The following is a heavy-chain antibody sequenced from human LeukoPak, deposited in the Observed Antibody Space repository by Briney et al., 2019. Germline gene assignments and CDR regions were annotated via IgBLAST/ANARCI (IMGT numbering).Heavy chain of an antibody. D-gene: IGHD6-13*01. CDR2: INHSGST. J-gene: IGHJ4*02. CDR1: GGPFSRYY. CDR3: ARRGSSWYGRRDFDY. V-gene: IGHV4-34*01. Sequence: SETLSLTCAVYGGPFSRYYWIWIRQPPGKGLEWIGEINHSGSTNHNPSLKSRVTISVGTSQNQFSLRLSPVTAADPAVYYCARRGSSWYGRRDFDYWGQGTLVTVSS.